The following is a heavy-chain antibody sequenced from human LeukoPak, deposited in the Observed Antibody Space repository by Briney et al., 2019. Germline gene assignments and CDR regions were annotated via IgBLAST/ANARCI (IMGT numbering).Heavy chain of an antibody. CDR1: GDTFRNYA. J-gene: IGHJ5*02. CDR2: IVPFHGAT. D-gene: IGHD2-21*02. Sequence: TVKVSCKASGDTFRNYAIYWVRQAPGQGLEWMGRIVPFHGATNYAQNFQGRVAITADESTSTAYMELSGLRSEDTAVYYCARVVTTIPSWGQGTRVIVSS. V-gene: IGHV1-69*11. CDR3: ARVVTTIPS.